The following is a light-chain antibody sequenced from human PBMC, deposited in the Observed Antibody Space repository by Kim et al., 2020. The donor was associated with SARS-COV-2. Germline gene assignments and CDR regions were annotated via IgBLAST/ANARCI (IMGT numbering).Light chain of an antibody. CDR1: QGISTY. J-gene: IGKJ1*01. CDR2: RAS. Sequence: DIQLTHSPPSLSASVGDRVTITCRASQGISTYLAWYQQIPGKAPKLLIYRASTLQSGVPSRFSGSGSGTEFTLTISNLQPEDFAIYYCQQLNSYPWTFGQGTKVDIK. CDR3: QQLNSYPWT. V-gene: IGKV1-9*01.